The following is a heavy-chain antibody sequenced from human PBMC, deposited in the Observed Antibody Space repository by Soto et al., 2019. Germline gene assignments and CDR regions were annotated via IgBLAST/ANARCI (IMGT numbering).Heavy chain of an antibody. D-gene: IGHD6-19*01. CDR2: MWFGGSVE. CDR1: AFSFKHYG. CDR3: ARARDSYSSGWLQAGSFYFFGMDV. J-gene: IGHJ6*02. Sequence: QVLLVESGGGVVQPGGSLRLSCAASAFSFKHYGIHWHRQAPGKGLEWVAVMWFGGSVEYYADSVQGRFTISRDNAKNTVKLIMNTLRAEDTAMYNLARARDSYSSGWLQAGSFYFFGMDVWGPGATVTVSS. V-gene: IGHV3-33*01.